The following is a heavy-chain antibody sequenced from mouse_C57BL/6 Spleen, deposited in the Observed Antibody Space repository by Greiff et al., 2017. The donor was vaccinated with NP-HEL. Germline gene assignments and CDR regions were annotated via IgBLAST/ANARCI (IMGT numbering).Heavy chain of an antibody. CDR2: INPNNGGT. J-gene: IGHJ4*01. D-gene: IGHD2-4*01. Sequence: EVQLQQSGAELVKPGASVKIPCKASGYTFTDYNMDWVKQSHGKSLEWIGDINPNNGGTIYNQKFKGKATLTVDKSSSTAYMELRSLTSEDTSVYYCARLLDYDGYYAMDYWGQGTSVTVSS. CDR1: GYTFTDYN. V-gene: IGHV1-18*01. CDR3: ARLLDYDGYYAMDY.